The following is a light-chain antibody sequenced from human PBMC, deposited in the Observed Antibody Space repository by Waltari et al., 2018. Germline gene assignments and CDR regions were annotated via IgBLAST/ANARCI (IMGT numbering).Light chain of an antibody. CDR1: ETVTSH. CDR2: DVS. CDR3: QQYYEWQT. Sequence: EIVMTQSPAVLSVSPGQRATLSCRASETVTSHLAWYQQKPGQAPRLLIYDVSTRAAGIPARFSGSGSETEFTLTVTSLQSEDCAVYYCQQYYEWQTFGQGTKVEIK. J-gene: IGKJ1*01. V-gene: IGKV3D-15*01.